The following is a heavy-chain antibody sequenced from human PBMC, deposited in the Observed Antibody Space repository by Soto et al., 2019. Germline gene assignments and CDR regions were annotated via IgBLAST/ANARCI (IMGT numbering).Heavy chain of an antibody. CDR2: ISPHTGGT. Sequence: GASVKVSCKASGYTFNRYYMHWVRQAPGPGLEWMGWISPHTGGTTYAQKFQGRVTMTTDTSTSTAYMELRSLRSDDTAVYYCARGRYCSGGSCYLDAFDIWGQGTMVTVSS. CDR3: ARGRYCSGGSCYLDAFDI. V-gene: IGHV1-2*02. CDR1: GYTFNRYY. J-gene: IGHJ3*02. D-gene: IGHD2-15*01.